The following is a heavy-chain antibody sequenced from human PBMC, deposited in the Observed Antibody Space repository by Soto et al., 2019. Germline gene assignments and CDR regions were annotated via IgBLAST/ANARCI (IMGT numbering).Heavy chain of an antibody. CDR1: GYTFTSYG. J-gene: IGHJ4*02. D-gene: IGHD3-22*01. CDR2: MNPNSGNT. V-gene: IGHV1-8*02. Sequence: VKVSCKASGYTFTSYGISWVRRAPGQGLEWMGWMNPNSGNTGHAQKFQGRVTMTRNTSISTAYMELSSLRSEDTAVYYCARGRIDITMIVVVITTRGYYFDYWGQGTLVTVSS. CDR3: ARGRIDITMIVVVITTRGYYFDY.